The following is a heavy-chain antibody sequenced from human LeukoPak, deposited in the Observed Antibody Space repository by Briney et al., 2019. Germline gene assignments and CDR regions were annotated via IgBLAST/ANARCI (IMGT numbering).Heavy chain of an antibody. V-gene: IGHV3-30*03. Sequence: GGSLRLSCAASGFTFSSYGMHWVRQAPGKGLEWVALISYDGTNKYYADSVKGRFTISRDNSKNTLYLQMNSLRAEDTAVYYCARPYSSSWNYWGQGTLVTVSS. CDR2: ISYDGTNK. J-gene: IGHJ4*02. D-gene: IGHD6-13*01. CDR3: ARPYSSSWNY. CDR1: GFTFSSYG.